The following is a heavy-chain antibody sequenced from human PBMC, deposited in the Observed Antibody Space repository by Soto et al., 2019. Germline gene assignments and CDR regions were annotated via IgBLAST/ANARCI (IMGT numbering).Heavy chain of an antibody. V-gene: IGHV1-8*01. CDR3: AREGLPTGNYYYYMDV. CDR2: MNPNSGNT. CDR1: GYTFTSYD. J-gene: IGHJ6*03. D-gene: IGHD2-21*02. Sequence: ASVKVSCKASGYTFTSYDINRVRQATGQGLEWMGWMNPNSGNTGYAQKFQGRVTMTRNTSISTAYMELSSLRSEDTAVYYCAREGLPTGNYYYYMDVWGKGTTVTVSS.